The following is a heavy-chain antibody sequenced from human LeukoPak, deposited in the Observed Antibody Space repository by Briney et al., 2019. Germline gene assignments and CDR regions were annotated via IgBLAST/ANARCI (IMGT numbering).Heavy chain of an antibody. D-gene: IGHD3-3*01. CDR1: GFTFSSYA. V-gene: IGHV3-30-3*01. CDR3: ARGLGDFWSGYRYRGADYYYGMDV. J-gene: IGHJ6*02. Sequence: GGSLTLSCAASGFTFSSYAMHWVRQAPGKGLEWVAVISYDGSNKYYADSVKGRFTISRDNSKNTLYLQMNSLRAEDTAVYYCARGLGDFWSGYRYRGADYYYGMDVWGQGTTVTVSS. CDR2: ISYDGSNK.